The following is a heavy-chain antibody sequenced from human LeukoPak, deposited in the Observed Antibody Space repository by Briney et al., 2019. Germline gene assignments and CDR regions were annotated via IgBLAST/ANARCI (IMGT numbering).Heavy chain of an antibody. CDR3: AKDHYDSSGYADY. V-gene: IGHV3-9*01. CDR1: GFIFDDYA. D-gene: IGHD3-22*01. Sequence: GGSLRLSCAASGFIFDDYAMHWVRQAPGKGLEWVSGISWNSGSIGYADSVKGRFTISRDNAKNSLYLQMNSLRAEDTALYYCAKDHYDSSGYADYWGQGTLVTVSS. J-gene: IGHJ4*02. CDR2: ISWNSGSI.